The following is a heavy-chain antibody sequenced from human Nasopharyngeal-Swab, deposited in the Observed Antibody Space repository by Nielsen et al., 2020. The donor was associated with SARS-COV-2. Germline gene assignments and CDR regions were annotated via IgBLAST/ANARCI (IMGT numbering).Heavy chain of an antibody. J-gene: IGHJ3*02. CDR2: IYYSGST. V-gene: IGHV4-39*07. CDR3: ATFEYSSSSAAFDI. Sequence: SETLSLTSTVSGGSISSSSYYWGWIRQPPGKGLEWIGSIYYSGSTYYNPSLKSRVTISVDTSKNQFSLKLSSVTAADTAVYYCATFEYSSSSAAFDIWGQGTMVTVSS. CDR1: GGSISSSSYY. D-gene: IGHD6-6*01.